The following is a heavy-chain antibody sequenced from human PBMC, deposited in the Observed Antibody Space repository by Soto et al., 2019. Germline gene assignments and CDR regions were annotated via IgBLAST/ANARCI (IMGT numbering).Heavy chain of an antibody. CDR2: INHSGST. CDR1: GGSFSGYY. D-gene: IGHD6-13*01. V-gene: IGHV4-34*01. J-gene: IGHJ4*02. CDR3: VRPGGSGWFYFDS. Sequence: SETLSLTCAVYGGSFSGYYWSWIRQPPGKGLEWIGEINHSGSTNYNPSLKSRVTISVDTSKNHFSLKLTSVTAADTAVYYCVRPGGSGWFYFDSWGQGSQVTVSS.